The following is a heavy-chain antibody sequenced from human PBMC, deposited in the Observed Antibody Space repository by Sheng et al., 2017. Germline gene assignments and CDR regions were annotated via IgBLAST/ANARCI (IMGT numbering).Heavy chain of an antibody. CDR1: GFTFSSYA. CDR3: AKYGARDDNSPDNSDF. V-gene: IGHV3-23*04. J-gene: IGHJ4*02. CDR2: ISGSGDTT. D-gene: IGHD1-1*01. Sequence: EVHLVESGGGLVQPGGSLRLSCAASGFTFSSYAMNWVRQAPGKGLEWVSTISGSGDTTFDADSLKGRFTISRDNSKNTLYLQMNSLRPEDTAVYYCAKYGARDDNSPDNSDFWGQG.